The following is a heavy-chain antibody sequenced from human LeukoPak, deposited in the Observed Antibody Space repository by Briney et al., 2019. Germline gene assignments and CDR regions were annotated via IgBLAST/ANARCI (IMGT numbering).Heavy chain of an antibody. J-gene: IGHJ4*02. Sequence: GGSLRLSCAASGFTFSTYAVNWVRQAPGKGLEWVSSISGSGGSTYYADSVKGRFTISRDNSKNTLYLQMNSLRAEDTAVYYCARDRAYYDILTGYWYYFDYWGQGTLVTVSS. D-gene: IGHD3-9*01. CDR3: ARDRAYYDILTGYWYYFDY. CDR1: GFTFSTYA. CDR2: ISGSGGST. V-gene: IGHV3-23*01.